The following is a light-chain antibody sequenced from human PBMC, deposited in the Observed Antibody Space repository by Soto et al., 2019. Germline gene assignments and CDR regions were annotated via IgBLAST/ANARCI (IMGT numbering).Light chain of an antibody. J-gene: IGKJ4*01. CDR1: QSISSS. CDR3: QQYYSYPLT. CDR2: AAS. Sequence: AIRMTQSPSSFSASTGDRVTITCRASQSISSSLAWYQQKPGKAPKLLIHAASTLQSGVPSRFSGSGSGTDFTLIISCLQSEDFATYYCQQYYSYPLTFGGGTKVEIK. V-gene: IGKV1-8*01.